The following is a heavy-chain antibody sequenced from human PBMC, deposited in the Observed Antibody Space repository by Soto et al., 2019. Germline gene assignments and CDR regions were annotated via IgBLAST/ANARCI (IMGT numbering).Heavy chain of an antibody. CDR3: ARGPGGYSSSSRQSNWFDP. V-gene: IGHV4-34*01. Sequence: QVQLQQWGAGLLKPSETLSLTCAVYGGSFSGYYWSWIRQPPGKGLEWIGEINHSGSTNYNPSLKSRGTISVDTSKNQFSLKLSSVTAADTAVYYCARGPGGYSSSSRQSNWFDPWGQGTLVTVSS. J-gene: IGHJ5*02. CDR2: INHSGST. CDR1: GGSFSGYY. D-gene: IGHD6-6*01.